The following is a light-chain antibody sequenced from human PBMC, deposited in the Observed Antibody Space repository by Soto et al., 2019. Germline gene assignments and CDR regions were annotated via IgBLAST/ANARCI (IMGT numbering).Light chain of an antibody. Sequence: QSALTQPASVSGSPGQSITISCTGTSSDVGVYNYVSWYQQHPGKAPKLMVYDVSNRPSGVSNRFSGSKSGNTASPTISGLQADDEADYYCSSYTSASTLVFGGGTKVTVL. V-gene: IGLV2-14*01. J-gene: IGLJ3*02. CDR2: DVS. CDR1: SSDVGVYNY. CDR3: SSYTSASTLV.